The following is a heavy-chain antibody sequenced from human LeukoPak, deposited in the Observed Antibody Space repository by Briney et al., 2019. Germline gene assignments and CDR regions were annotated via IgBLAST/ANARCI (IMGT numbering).Heavy chain of an antibody. CDR2: IKQDGSDK. Sequence: GDSLRLSCAASGFTFTKYWMTWVRQAPGKGLEWVGNIKQDGSDKNYMDSVKGRFTISRDNSKNTLYLQMNSLRAEDTAVYYCARVPDFWSGYPIKAIDYWGQGTLVTVSS. J-gene: IGHJ4*02. CDR1: GFTFTKYW. D-gene: IGHD3-3*01. V-gene: IGHV3-7*01. CDR3: ARVPDFWSGYPIKAIDY.